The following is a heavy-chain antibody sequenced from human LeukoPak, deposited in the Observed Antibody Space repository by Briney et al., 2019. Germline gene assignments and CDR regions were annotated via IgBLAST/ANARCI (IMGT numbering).Heavy chain of an antibody. D-gene: IGHD3-9*01. CDR3: ARHIFDILTGLANWFDP. Sequence: SETLSLTCTVSGGSISSSSYYCGWIRQPPGKGLEWIGSIYYSGSTYYNPSLKSRVTISVDTSKNQFSLKLSSVTAADTAVYYCARHIFDILTGLANWFDPWGQGTLVTVSS. J-gene: IGHJ5*02. V-gene: IGHV4-39*01. CDR1: GGSISSSSYY. CDR2: IYYSGST.